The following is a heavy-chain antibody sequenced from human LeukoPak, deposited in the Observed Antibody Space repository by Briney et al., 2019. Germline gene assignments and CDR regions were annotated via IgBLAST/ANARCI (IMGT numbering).Heavy chain of an antibody. Sequence: SETLSLTCTVSGGSISSSSYYWGWIRQPPGKGLEWIGSIYHSGSTYYNPSLKSRVTISVDTSKNQFSLKLSSVTAADTAVYYCARRPRYYGSGSYYGTYFDYWGQGTLVTVSS. D-gene: IGHD3-10*01. CDR1: GGSISSSSYY. CDR2: IYHSGST. V-gene: IGHV4-39*01. CDR3: ARRPRYYGSGSYYGTYFDY. J-gene: IGHJ4*02.